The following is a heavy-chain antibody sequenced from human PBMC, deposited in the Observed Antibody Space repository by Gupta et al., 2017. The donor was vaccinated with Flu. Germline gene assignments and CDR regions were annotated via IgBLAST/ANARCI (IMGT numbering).Heavy chain of an antibody. CDR3: ARDDGPLTKRRSDH. CDR2: ITESGSIA. D-gene: IGHD4-17*01. J-gene: IGHJ4*02. V-gene: IGHV3-11*01. Sequence: QVQLVESGGGLVKPGGSLTISCATSGFTFSDYAMSWIRQAPGKGLEWVSYITESGSIAKYADSVKGRFTISRDNAKNSLHLQMNNLRDVDTAVYFCARDDGPLTKRRSDHWGQGTLVTVSS. CDR1: GFTFSDYA.